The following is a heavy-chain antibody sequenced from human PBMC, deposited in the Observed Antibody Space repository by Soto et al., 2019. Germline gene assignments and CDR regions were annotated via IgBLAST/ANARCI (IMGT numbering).Heavy chain of an antibody. CDR1: GFTFSYYP. Sequence: GGSLRLSCAASGFTFSYYPLHWVRRAPGKGLEWVSSISGVRDYIRYADSVKGRFAISRDNAKTSLYLQMNSLTAEDTAVYYCAREGVHNYTEYYFDYWGQGTLVTVSS. V-gene: IGHV3-21*06. CDR3: AREGVHNYTEYYFDY. CDR2: ISGVRDYI. J-gene: IGHJ4*02. D-gene: IGHD3-10*01.